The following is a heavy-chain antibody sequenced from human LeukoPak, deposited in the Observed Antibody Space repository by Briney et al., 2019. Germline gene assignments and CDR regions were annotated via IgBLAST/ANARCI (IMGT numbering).Heavy chain of an antibody. D-gene: IGHD4-17*01. CDR2: ISAYNGNT. Sequence: ASVTVSCKASGGTFSSYAISWVRQAPGQGLEWMGWISAYNGNTNYAQKLQGRVTMTTDTSTSTAYMELRSLRSDDTAVYYCARDPSYYGDYGPSDYWGQGTLVTVSS. CDR3: ARDPSYYGDYGPSDY. V-gene: IGHV1-18*01. J-gene: IGHJ4*02. CDR1: GGTFSSYA.